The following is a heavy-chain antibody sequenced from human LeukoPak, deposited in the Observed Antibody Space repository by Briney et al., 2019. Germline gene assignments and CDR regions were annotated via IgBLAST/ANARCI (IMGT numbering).Heavy chain of an antibody. J-gene: IGHJ4*02. CDR2: INPSGGST. CDR3: ARGYCANGVCYMVDY. Sequence: ASVKVSCKASGYTFTSYYMHWVRQAPGQGLEWMGIINPSGGSTGYAQKFQGRVTMTRDTSTSTVYMELSSLRSEDTAVYYCARGYCANGVCYMVDYWGQGTLVTVSS. D-gene: IGHD2-8*01. CDR1: GYTFTSYY. V-gene: IGHV1-46*01.